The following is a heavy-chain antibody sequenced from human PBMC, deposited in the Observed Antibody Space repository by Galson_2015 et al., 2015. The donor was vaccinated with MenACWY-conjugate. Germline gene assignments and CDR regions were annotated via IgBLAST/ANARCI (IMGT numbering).Heavy chain of an antibody. D-gene: IGHD7-27*01. J-gene: IGHJ4*02. CDR1: GGSISSHY. CDR3: ARIPTWGSSFGYFDY. CDR2: TREPGSL. V-gene: IGHV4-59*08. Sequence: SETLSLTCTVSGGSISSHYWSWFRQPPGKGLEWIAYTREPGSLKDNPSLKSRVTMSADKSNNQFSLRLISVTAADTAAYYCARIPTWGSSFGYFDYWGQGILVAVSS.